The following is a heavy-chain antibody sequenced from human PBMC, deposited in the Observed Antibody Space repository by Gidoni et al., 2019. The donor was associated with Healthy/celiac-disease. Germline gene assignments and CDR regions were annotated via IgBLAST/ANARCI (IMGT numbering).Heavy chain of an antibody. CDR2: INHSGST. J-gene: IGHJ4*02. CDR1: GGSFSGYY. Sequence: QVQLQQWGAGLLKPSETLSLTCAVYGGSFSGYYWSWIRQPPGKGLEWIGEINHSGSTNYNPSLKSRVTISVDTSKNQFSLKLSSVTAADTAVYYCARGPSHDYGDYWGQGTLVTVSS. V-gene: IGHV4-34*01. CDR3: ARGPSHDYGDY.